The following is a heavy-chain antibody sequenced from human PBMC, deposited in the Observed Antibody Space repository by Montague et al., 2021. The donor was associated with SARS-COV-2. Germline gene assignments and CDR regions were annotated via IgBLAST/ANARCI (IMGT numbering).Heavy chain of an antibody. V-gene: IGHV1-8*01. Sequence: SVKVSCKASGYTFTSYDINWVRQATGQGLEWMGWMNPNSGNTGYAQKFQGRVTMTRNTPINTAYMELSSLRSEDTAVYYCARASLVRRVIITRVRHSYYMDVWGKGTTVTVSS. CDR3: ARASLVRRVIITRVRHSYYMDV. CDR1: GYTFTSYD. CDR2: MNPNSGNT. D-gene: IGHD3-10*01. J-gene: IGHJ6*03.